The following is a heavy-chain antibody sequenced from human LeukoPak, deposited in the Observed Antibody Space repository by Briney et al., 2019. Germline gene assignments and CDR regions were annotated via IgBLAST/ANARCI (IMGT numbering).Heavy chain of an antibody. D-gene: IGHD1/OR15-1a*01. CDR3: ARQISGNKDY. Sequence: PSETLSLTCTVSGVSISGYYWIWIRQPPGGSMEYIGSIFYRESFSYRGTTFYNPSLQSRVTISVDTSKNAFSLRLTSVTAADTAVYYCARQISGNKDYWGQGTLVTVSS. CDR2: IFYRESFSYRGTT. CDR1: GVSISGYY. J-gene: IGHJ4*02. V-gene: IGHV4-59*05.